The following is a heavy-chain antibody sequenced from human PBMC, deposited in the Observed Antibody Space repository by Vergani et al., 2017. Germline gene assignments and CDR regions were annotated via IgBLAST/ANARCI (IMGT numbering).Heavy chain of an antibody. CDR3: ARTESFILRDGLWAL. CDR2: IYHSGGA. D-gene: IGHD5-24*01. J-gene: IGHJ1*01. Sequence: QLHLQESGPGLVKPSETLSLTCTVSGGSITSSSYYWGWIRQPPGKGLEWIGNIYHSGGAYYNPSLKGRVTISVDTSKNQFSLEVTSVTAADTAIYFCARTESFILRDGLWALWGQGTLVTVAS. V-gene: IGHV4-39*01. CDR1: GGSITSSSYY.